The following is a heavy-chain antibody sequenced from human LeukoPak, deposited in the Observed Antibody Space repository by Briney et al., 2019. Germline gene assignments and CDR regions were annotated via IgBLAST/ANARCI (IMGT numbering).Heavy chain of an antibody. CDR1: GFIFSNYA. J-gene: IGHJ4*02. CDR2: IGGSGSYT. V-gene: IGHV3-23*01. D-gene: IGHD2-15*01. Sequence: HPGGSLRLSCSASGFIFSNYAMIWVRQAPGKGLEWVSAIGGSGSYTDYGDSVKGRFTISRDNSKNTLYLQMNSLGAEDTAVYYCAREECGSCFSGGDYWGQGTLVTVSS. CDR3: AREECGSCFSGGDY.